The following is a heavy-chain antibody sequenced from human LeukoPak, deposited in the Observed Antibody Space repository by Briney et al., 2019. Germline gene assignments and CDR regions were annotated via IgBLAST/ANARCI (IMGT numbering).Heavy chain of an antibody. V-gene: IGHV1-18*04. CDR1: GYSFTNYG. J-gene: IGHJ4*02. CDR3: ASEARITMVRGVHVNFDY. Sequence: ASVTVSYTASGYSFTNYGSSWVRQAPGQGREWMGWISAYNGNTNYSQKLQGRVTITTDTSTSTAYLELRSLRSDDTAVYYCASEARITMVRGVHVNFDYWGQGTLVTVSS. CDR2: ISAYNGNT. D-gene: IGHD3-10*01.